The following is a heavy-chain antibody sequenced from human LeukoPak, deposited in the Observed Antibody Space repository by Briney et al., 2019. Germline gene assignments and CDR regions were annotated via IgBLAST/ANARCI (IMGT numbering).Heavy chain of an antibody. CDR1: GFIFSSYW. J-gene: IGHJ4*02. CDR2: ISYDGSNK. V-gene: IGHV3-30*18. Sequence: GGSLRLSCAASGFIFSSYWMSWVRQAPGKGLEWVAVISYDGSNKYYADSVKGRFTISRDNSKNTLYLQMNSLRAEDTAVYYCAKDSWDYGGNAKGFDYWGQGTLVTVSS. CDR3: AKDSWDYGGNAKGFDY. D-gene: IGHD4-23*01.